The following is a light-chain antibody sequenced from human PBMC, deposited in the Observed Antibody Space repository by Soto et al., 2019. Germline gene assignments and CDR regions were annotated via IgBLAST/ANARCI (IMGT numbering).Light chain of an antibody. Sequence: DIQMTQSPSSLSASVGDRVTISCRASERISDYLAWYQQKPGKAPKLLINTASSLRSGVPSRFSGSGSGTDFTLTIDSLQHEDFETYFCQQNNTAPWTLGQGTKVDIK. J-gene: IGKJ1*01. CDR3: QQNNTAPWT. V-gene: IGKV1-39*01. CDR2: TAS. CDR1: ERISDY.